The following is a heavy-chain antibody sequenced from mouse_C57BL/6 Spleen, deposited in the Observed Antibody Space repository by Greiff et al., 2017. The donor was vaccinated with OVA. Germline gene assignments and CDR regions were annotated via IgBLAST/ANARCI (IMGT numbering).Heavy chain of an antibody. Sequence: QVQLKQPGAELVKPGASVKMSCKASGYTFTSYWITWVKQRPGQGLEWIGDIYPGSGSTNYNEKFKSKATLTVDTSSSTAYMQLSSLTSEDSAVYYCARPDYYGSSLLDYWGQGTTLTVSS. J-gene: IGHJ2*01. V-gene: IGHV1-55*01. CDR1: GYTFTSYW. D-gene: IGHD1-1*01. CDR3: ARPDYYGSSLLDY. CDR2: IYPGSGST.